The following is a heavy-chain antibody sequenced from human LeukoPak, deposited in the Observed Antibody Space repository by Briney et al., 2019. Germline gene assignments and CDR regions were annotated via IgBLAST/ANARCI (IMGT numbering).Heavy chain of an antibody. D-gene: IGHD6-13*01. CDR1: GFTFSTSG. V-gene: IGHV3-21*01. CDR3: ARDGGSSWYFDY. Sequence: GSLRLSCSASGFTFSTSGMHWVRQAPGKGLEWVSSISSSGSYIYYADSVKGRFTISRENAKNSLYLQMNSLRAEDTAVYYCARDGGSSWYFDYWGQGTLVTVSS. CDR2: ISSSGSYI. J-gene: IGHJ4*02.